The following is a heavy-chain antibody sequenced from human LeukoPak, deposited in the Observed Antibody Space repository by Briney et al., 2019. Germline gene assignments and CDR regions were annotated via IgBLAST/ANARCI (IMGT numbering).Heavy chain of an antibody. Sequence: SETLSLTCTVSRDSMTSYYWSWVRQPAGKGLEWIGRIHTSGTTYYNPSLKSAVTLSLDTSNNQFSLRLSSVTAADTAVYYYARSTGFYTTYYMDVWGKGTTVTVSS. D-gene: IGHD3-22*01. J-gene: IGHJ6*03. CDR3: ARSTGFYTTYYMDV. V-gene: IGHV4-4*07. CDR1: RDSMTSYY. CDR2: IHTSGTT.